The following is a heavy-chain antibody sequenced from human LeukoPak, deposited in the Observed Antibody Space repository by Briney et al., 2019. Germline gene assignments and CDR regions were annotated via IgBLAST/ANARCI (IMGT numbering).Heavy chain of an antibody. CDR1: GYSISTGYY. Sequence: SETLSLTCHVSGYSISTGYYWAWIRQPPGKGLEWIGSIYHNESTYYNPSLKSRVTISVDTSRNQFSLKLSSVTAADTAVYYCARLYWGLGAFDIWGQGTMVTVSS. CDR3: ARLYWGLGAFDI. J-gene: IGHJ3*02. CDR2: IYHNEST. D-gene: IGHD3-16*01. V-gene: IGHV4-38-2*01.